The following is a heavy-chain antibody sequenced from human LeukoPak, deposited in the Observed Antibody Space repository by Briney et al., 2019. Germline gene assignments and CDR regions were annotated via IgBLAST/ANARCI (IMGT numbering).Heavy chain of an antibody. J-gene: IGHJ4*02. D-gene: IGHD1-1*01. CDR2: LYSGGGA. Sequence: GVSLRLSCAASGFTVSSNYMSWVRQAPGRGLEWFSVLYSGGGAFDSESVKGRFTISRDTSKNTLNLQMNSLRAEDTAVYYCARGTTPWYKDPFGDWGRGTLVIVSS. CDR3: ARGTTPWYKDPFGD. V-gene: IGHV3-66*01. CDR1: GFTVSSNY.